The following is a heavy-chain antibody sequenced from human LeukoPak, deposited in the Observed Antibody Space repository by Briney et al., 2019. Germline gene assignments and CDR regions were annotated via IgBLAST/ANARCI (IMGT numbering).Heavy chain of an antibody. Sequence: GGSLRLSCAASGFTFSTYAMSWVRQAPGKGLEWVSAISGSGGSTYYADSVKGRFTISRDNSKNTLYLQMNSLRAEDTAVYYGAKVVVVPAAPYYYYYMDVWGKGTTVTVSS. CDR1: GFTFSTYA. V-gene: IGHV3-23*01. CDR3: AKVVVVPAAPYYYYYMDV. CDR2: ISGSGGST. J-gene: IGHJ6*03. D-gene: IGHD2-2*01.